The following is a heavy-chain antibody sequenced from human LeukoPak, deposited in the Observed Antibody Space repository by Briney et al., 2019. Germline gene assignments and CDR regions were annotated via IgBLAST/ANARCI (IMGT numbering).Heavy chain of an antibody. CDR2: ILPIFGTA. CDR1: GGTFSSYA. Sequence: SVKVSCKASGGTFSSYAISWVRQAPGQGLDWMGGILPIFGTANYAQKFQGRVTITADESTSTAYMELSSLRSEDTAVYYCARGLYSSSWYVGELSYYYYYGMDVWGQGTTVTVSS. J-gene: IGHJ6*02. V-gene: IGHV1-69*13. CDR3: ARGLYSSSWYVGELSYYYYYGMDV. D-gene: IGHD6-13*01.